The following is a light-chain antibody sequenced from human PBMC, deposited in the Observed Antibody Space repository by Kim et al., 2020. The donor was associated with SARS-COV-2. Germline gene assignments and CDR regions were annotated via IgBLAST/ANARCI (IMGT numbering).Light chain of an antibody. J-gene: IGLJ2*01. CDR2: GKN. Sequence: SSELTQDPAVSVALGQTVRITCQGDSLRSYYASWYQQKPGQAPVLVIYGKNNRPSGIPDRFSDSTSGNTASLTITGAQAEDEADYYCNSRDSSGNVVFGGGTQLTVL. V-gene: IGLV3-19*01. CDR1: SLRSYY. CDR3: NSRDSSGNVV.